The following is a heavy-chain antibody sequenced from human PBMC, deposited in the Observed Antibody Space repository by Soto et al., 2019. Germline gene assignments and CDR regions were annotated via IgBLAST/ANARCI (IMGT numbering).Heavy chain of an antibody. D-gene: IGHD4-17*01. CDR3: ARSPPGDYGDYAIKRPFDY. J-gene: IGHJ4*02. V-gene: IGHV1-69*01. CDR2: IIPIFGTA. CDR1: GGTFSSYA. Sequence: QVQLVQSGAEVKKPGSSVKVSCKASGGTFSSYAISWVRQAPGQGLEWMGGIIPIFGTANYAQKFQGRVTITADEATSTAYMELSSLRSEDTAVYYCARSPPGDYGDYAIKRPFDYWGQGTLVTVSS.